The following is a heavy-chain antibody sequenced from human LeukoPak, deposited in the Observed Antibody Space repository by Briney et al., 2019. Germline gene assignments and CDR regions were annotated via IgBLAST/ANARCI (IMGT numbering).Heavy chain of an antibody. Sequence: GGSLRLSCTASEFTFNNYGMQWVRQAPGKGLEWVAVISNDGTDTHYADSVKGRFTISRDNSKNTLFLQMNSLRAEDTAVYYCAPSPNYGSGTSGNWGQGTLVTVSS. CDR3: APSPNYGSGTSGN. CDR2: ISNDGTDT. CDR1: EFTFNNYG. V-gene: IGHV3-30*03. D-gene: IGHD3-10*01. J-gene: IGHJ4*02.